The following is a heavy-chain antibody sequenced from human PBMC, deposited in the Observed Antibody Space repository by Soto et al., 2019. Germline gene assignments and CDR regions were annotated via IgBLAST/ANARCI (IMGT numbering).Heavy chain of an antibody. J-gene: IGHJ4*02. V-gene: IGHV4-59*01. D-gene: IGHD1-26*01. Sequence: SETLSLTCTVSGASINSYYWSWIRQPPGEGLEWIAYISYSGTTNYNPSLKSRVTISIDSSKNQLSLKLSSLTAADTAVFYCARETGGSHPRYFDFWGQGTLVTVS. CDR2: ISYSGTT. CDR1: GASINSYY. CDR3: ARETGGSHPRYFDF.